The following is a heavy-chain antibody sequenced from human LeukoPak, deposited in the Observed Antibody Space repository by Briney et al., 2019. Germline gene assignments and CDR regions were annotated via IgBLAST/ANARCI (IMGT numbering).Heavy chain of an antibody. CDR3: AKGRARMVRGVISPFDY. J-gene: IGHJ4*02. D-gene: IGHD3-10*01. V-gene: IGHV3-30*18. Sequence: GGSLRLSCAASGFTFSSYGMHWVRQAPGKGLEWVAVISYDGSNKYYGDSVKGRFTISRDNSKNTLYLQMNSLRAEDTAVYYCAKGRARMVRGVISPFDYWGQGTLVTVSS. CDR2: ISYDGSNK. CDR1: GFTFSSYG.